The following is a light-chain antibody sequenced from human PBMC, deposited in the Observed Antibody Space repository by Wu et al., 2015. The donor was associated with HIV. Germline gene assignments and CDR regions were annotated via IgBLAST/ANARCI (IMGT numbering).Light chain of an antibody. V-gene: IGKV3-20*01. CDR2: GAS. Sequence: EIVLTQSPGTLSLSPGERVTLSCRASQSVSSYLAWYQQKLGQAPRLLIYGASSRATGIPDRFSGSRSGTDFTLTISRLEPEDFAVYYCQHYGSSPGTFGQGTKVEIK. CDR1: QSVSSY. J-gene: IGKJ1*01. CDR3: QHYGSSPGT.